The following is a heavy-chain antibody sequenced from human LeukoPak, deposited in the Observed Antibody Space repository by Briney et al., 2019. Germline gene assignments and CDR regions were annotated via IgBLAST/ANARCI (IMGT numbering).Heavy chain of an antibody. V-gene: IGHV3-48*01. Sequence: GGSLRLSCAASGFSFSSYSMNWVRQAPGKGLEWVSYISSSSNTIYYADSVKGRFTISRDNAKNSLYLQMNSLRAEDTAVYYCARDRAWGNDAFDIWGQGTMVTVSS. CDR1: GFSFSSYS. CDR2: ISSSSNTI. D-gene: IGHD3-16*01. J-gene: IGHJ3*02. CDR3: ARDRAWGNDAFDI.